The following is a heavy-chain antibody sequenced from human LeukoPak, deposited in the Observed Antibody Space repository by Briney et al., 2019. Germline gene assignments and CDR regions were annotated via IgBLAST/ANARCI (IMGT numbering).Heavy chain of an antibody. CDR1: GFTVSSNY. CDR2: ISCSGGST. V-gene: IGHV3-53*05. CDR3: AKDGVILAPGIYWYMDV. J-gene: IGHJ6*03. Sequence: PGGSLRLSCAASGFTVSSNYMSWVRQAPGKGLEWVSAISCSGGSTYYADSVKGRFTISRDNSKNTLYLQMNSLRAEDTAVFYCAKDGVILAPGIYWYMDVWGRGTTVTVSS. D-gene: IGHD3-16*02.